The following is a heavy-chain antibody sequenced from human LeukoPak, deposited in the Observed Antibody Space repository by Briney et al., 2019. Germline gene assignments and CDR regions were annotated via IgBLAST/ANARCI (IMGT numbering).Heavy chain of an antibody. J-gene: IGHJ4*02. D-gene: IGHD6-19*01. CDR3: ARGRLRYFDY. V-gene: IGHV4-31*03. CDR2: IYYSGST. Sequence: PSETLSLTCTVSGGSISSGGYYWSWIRQHPGKGLEWIGYIYYSGSTYYNPSLKSRVTISVDTSRNQFSLKLSSVTAADTAVYYCARGRLRYFDYWGQGTLVTVSS. CDR1: GGSISSGGYY.